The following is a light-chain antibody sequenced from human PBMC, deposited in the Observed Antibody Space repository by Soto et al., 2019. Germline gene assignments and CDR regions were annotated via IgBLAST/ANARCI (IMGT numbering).Light chain of an antibody. CDR2: LNSDGSH. CDR3: QTWGTGIHV. V-gene: IGLV4-69*01. J-gene: IGLJ1*01. CDR1: SGHSSYA. Sequence: QPVLTQSPSASASLGASVTLTCTLSSGHSSYAIAWHQQQPEKGPRHLMKLNSDGSHSKGDGIPDRFSGSSPGAERYLIISSHQSEDEADYCCQTWGTGIHVFGTGTQLTVL.